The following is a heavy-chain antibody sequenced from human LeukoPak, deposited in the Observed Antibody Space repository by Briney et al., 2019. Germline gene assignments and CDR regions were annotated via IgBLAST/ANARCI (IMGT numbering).Heavy chain of an antibody. J-gene: IGHJ4*02. V-gene: IGHV3-23*01. CDR2: ISGSGGST. CDR1: GFTFSSYA. CDR3: AKARPALDGYNRPDY. D-gene: IGHD5-24*01. Sequence: GGSLRLSCAASGFTFSSYAMSWVRQAPGKGLEWVSAISGSGGSTNYADSVKGRFTISRDNSKNTLYLQMNSLRAEDTAVCYCAKARPALDGYNRPDYWGQGTLVTVSS.